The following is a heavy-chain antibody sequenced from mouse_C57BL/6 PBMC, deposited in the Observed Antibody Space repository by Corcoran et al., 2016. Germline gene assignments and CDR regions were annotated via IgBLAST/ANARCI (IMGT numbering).Heavy chain of an antibody. V-gene: IGHV1-26*01. Sequence: VQLQQSGPELVKPGASVKISCKASGYTFTDYYMNWVKQSHGKSLEWIGDINPNNGGTSYNQKFKGKATLTVDKSSSTAYMELRSLTSEDSAVYYCARIYDGYYSWGQGTTLTVSS. CDR3: ARIYDGYYS. CDR1: GYTFTDYY. J-gene: IGHJ2*01. D-gene: IGHD2-3*01. CDR2: INPNNGGT.